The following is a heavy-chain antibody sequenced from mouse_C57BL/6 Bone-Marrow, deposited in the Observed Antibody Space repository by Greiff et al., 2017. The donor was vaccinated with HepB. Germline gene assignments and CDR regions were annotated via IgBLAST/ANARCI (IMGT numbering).Heavy chain of an antibody. V-gene: IGHV1-69*01. CDR1: GYTFTSYW. CDR3: ARGLRFAY. J-gene: IGHJ3*01. Sequence: QVQLQQPGAELVMPGASVKLSCKASGYTFTSYWMHWVKQRPGQGLEWIGELDPSDSYTNYNQKFKVQSTLTVDNSSSTAYMQRSSLTSEASAVYYCARGLRFAYWGQGTLVTVSA. D-gene: IGHD2-4*01. CDR2: LDPSDSYT.